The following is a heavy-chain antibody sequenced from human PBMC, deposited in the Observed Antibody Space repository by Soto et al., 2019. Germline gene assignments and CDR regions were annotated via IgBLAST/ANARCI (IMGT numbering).Heavy chain of an antibody. CDR1: GGSISSGDYY. J-gene: IGHJ6*02. Sequence: SETLSLTCTVSGGSISSGDYYWSWIRQHPGKGLEWIGYIYYSGSTYYNPSLKSRVTISVDTSKNQFSLKLSSVTAADTAVYYCARDTSSYDILTGYQYYYYGMDVWGQGTTVTVSS. D-gene: IGHD3-9*01. CDR2: IYYSGST. CDR3: ARDTSSYDILTGYQYYYYGMDV. V-gene: IGHV4-31*03.